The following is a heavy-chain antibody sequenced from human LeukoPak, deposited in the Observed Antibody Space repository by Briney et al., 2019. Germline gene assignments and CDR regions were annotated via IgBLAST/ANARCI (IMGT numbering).Heavy chain of an antibody. CDR1: GGTFSSYA. CDR3: ALIIGGSTSYYFDY. CDR2: IIPIFGTA. J-gene: IGHJ4*02. D-gene: IGHD2-2*01. V-gene: IGHV1-69*13. Sequence: SVKVSCKASGGTFSSYAISWVRQAPGQGLEWMGGIIPIFGTANYAQKFQGRVTITADESTNTAYMELSSLRSEDTAVYYCALIIGGSTSYYFDYWGQGTLVTVSS.